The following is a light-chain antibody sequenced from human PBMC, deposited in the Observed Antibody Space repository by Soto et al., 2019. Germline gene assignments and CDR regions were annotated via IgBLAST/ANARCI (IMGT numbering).Light chain of an antibody. CDR2: AAL. Sequence: DTQMTQSPSSLSASVGDRVTITCRASESIARHLNWYQQKPGKAPKLLIYAALSLQNGVPSRFXGGGSGTDFTLTISNLQPEDFATYYCQQSYSTLSITFGQGTRLEIK. CDR1: ESIARH. V-gene: IGKV1-39*01. J-gene: IGKJ5*01. CDR3: QQSYSTLSIT.